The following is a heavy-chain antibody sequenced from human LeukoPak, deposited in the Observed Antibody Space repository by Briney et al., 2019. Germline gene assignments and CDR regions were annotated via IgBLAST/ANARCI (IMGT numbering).Heavy chain of an antibody. CDR1: GGSISSGSYY. Sequence: SQTLSLTCTVSGGSISSGSYYWSWIRQPAGKGLEWIVRIYTSGSANYNPSLKSRVTMSVDTSKNQFSLKLSSVTAADTAVYYCARGGLLGAFDGLFDYWGQGTLVTVSS. CDR3: ARGGLLGAFDGLFDY. D-gene: IGHD2-21*02. V-gene: IGHV4-61*02. CDR2: IYTSGSA. J-gene: IGHJ4*02.